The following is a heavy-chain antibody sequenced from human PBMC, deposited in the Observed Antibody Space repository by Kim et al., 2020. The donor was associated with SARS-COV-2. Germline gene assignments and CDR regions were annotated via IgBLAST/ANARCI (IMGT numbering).Heavy chain of an antibody. CDR2: IYYSGTT. CDR1: GGSISSSSYY. CDR3: AQGNYYDRSA. Sequence: SETLSLTCTVSGGSISSSSYYWGWIRQPPGKGLEWIGSIYYSGTTYYNTSLKSRLTISVDTSKNQFALQLRSVTAADTAVYFCAQGNYYDRSARGQGTLV. D-gene: IGHD3-22*01. J-gene: IGHJ4*02. V-gene: IGHV4-39*01.